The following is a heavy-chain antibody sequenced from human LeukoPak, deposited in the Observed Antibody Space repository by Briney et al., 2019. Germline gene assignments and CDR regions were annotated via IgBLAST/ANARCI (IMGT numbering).Heavy chain of an antibody. Sequence: SETLSLTCTVSGGSISSSSYYWGWIRQPPGKGLEWIGSIYYSGSTYYNPSLKSRVTISVDRSKNQFSLKLSSVTAADTAVYYCARGTYDSSGYYYIPIAFDIWGQGTMVTVSS. J-gene: IGHJ3*02. CDR3: ARGTYDSSGYYYIPIAFDI. CDR1: GGSISSSSYY. V-gene: IGHV4-39*07. CDR2: IYYSGST. D-gene: IGHD3-22*01.